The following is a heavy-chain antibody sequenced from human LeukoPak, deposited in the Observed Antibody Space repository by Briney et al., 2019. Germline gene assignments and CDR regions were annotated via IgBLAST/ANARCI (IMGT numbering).Heavy chain of an antibody. CDR1: GESLNSYY. CDR2: IYESGTT. CDR3: ARGAWATRLGS. V-gene: IGHV4-34*01. Sequence: SSETLSLTCAVYGESLNSYYWSWVRQPPGEGLEWIGEIYESGTTEYNPSLKSRVTISMVPSKQQFSLSLSSETAADTAVYYCARGAWATRLGSWGLGTPVIVSS. D-gene: IGHD2-15*01. J-gene: IGHJ4*02.